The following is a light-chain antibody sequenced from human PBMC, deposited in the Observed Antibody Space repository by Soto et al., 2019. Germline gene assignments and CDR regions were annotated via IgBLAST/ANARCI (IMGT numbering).Light chain of an antibody. CDR1: SSNIGAGYD. CDR2: GNS. CDR3: QSYDSSLSGYV. V-gene: IGLV1-40*01. J-gene: IGLJ1*01. Sequence: QSVLTQPPSVSGAPGQRVTISCTESSSNIGAGYDVHWYQQLPGTAPKLLIYGNSNRPSGVPDRFSGSKSGTSASLAITGLQAEDEADYYCQSYDSSLSGYVFGTGTKAPS.